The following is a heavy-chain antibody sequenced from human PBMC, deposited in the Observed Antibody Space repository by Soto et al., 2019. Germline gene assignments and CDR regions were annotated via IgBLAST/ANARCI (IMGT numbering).Heavy chain of an antibody. Sequence: SVKVSCKASGGTFSSYAISWVRQAPGQGLEWMGGIIPIFGTANYAQKFQGRVTITADESTSTAYMELSSLRSEDTAVYYCASREPYGTPLGYCSSTSCYFHYYYGMDVWGQGTTVTVSS. CDR1: GGTFSSYA. CDR3: ASREPYGTPLGYCSSTSCYFHYYYGMDV. J-gene: IGHJ6*02. V-gene: IGHV1-69*13. D-gene: IGHD2-2*01. CDR2: IIPIFGTA.